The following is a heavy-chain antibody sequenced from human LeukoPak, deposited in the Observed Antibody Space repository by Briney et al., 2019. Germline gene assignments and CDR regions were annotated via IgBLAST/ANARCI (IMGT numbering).Heavy chain of an antibody. Sequence: ASVKVSCKASGGTFSSYAISWVRQAPGQGLEWMGRIIPIFGTANYAQKFQGRVTITTDESTSTAYMELSSLRSEDTAVYYCARDPSSGWYLEYYFDYWGQGTLVTVSS. CDR3: ARDPSSGWYLEYYFDY. J-gene: IGHJ4*02. CDR1: GGTFSSYA. D-gene: IGHD6-19*01. V-gene: IGHV1-69*05. CDR2: IIPIFGTA.